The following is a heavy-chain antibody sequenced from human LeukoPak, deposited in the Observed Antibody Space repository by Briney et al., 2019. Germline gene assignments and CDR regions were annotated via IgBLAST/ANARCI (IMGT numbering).Heavy chain of an antibody. J-gene: IGHJ3*02. CDR1: GFTFSDSP. D-gene: IGHD3-10*01. CDR2: IRGKADGSAT. V-gene: IGHV3-73*01. Sequence: GGSLRLSCAASGFTFSDSPIHWVRQASGKGLEWVGRIRGKADGSATAYSTSVKGRFIISRDDSMNTAYLQMNGLKAEDTAVYYCTRRYYNSDGCYLTDAFDIWGQGRMVTVSS. CDR3: TRRYYNSDGCYLTDAFDI.